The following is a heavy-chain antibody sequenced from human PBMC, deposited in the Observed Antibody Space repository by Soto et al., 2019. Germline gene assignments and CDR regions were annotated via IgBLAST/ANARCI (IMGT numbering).Heavy chain of an antibody. CDR1: GFTFSDYY. D-gene: IGHD3-3*01. V-gene: IGHV3-11*01. CDR3: ARDGLYDFWSGYYMDV. J-gene: IGHJ6*04. CDR2: ISSSGSTI. Sequence: GGSLRLSCAASGFTFSDYYMSWIRQAPGKGLEWVSYISSSGSTIYYADSVKGRFTISRDNAKNSLYLQMNSLRAEDTAVYYCARDGLYDFWSGYYMDVWGKGTTVTVSS.